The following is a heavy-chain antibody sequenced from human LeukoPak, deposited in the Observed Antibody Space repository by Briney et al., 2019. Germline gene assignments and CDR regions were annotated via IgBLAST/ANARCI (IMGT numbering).Heavy chain of an antibody. V-gene: IGHV1-18*01. Sequence: ASVKVSCKASGYTFTSYGISWVRQAPGQGLEWMGWISAYNGHTNYAHNLQGRVTMTTDTSTSTAYMELRSLRSDDTAVYYCAREVCTGGSCYKLGSSPWGQGTLVTVSS. J-gene: IGHJ4*02. CDR3: AREVCTGGSCYKLGSSP. CDR2: ISAYNGHT. CDR1: GYTFTSYG. D-gene: IGHD2-15*01.